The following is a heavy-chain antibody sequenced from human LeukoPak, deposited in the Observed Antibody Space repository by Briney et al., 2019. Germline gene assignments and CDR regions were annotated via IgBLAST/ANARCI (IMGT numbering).Heavy chain of an antibody. Sequence: PSETLSLTCTVSGGSISSYYWSWIRQPPGQGLEWIGYIHYSGSTKYNPSLKSRVTISVDTSKNQFALKLSSVTAADTAVYYCARGRFGGNGPFYYWGQGTLVTVSS. D-gene: IGHD4-23*01. V-gene: IGHV4-59*08. CDR2: IHYSGST. CDR1: GGSISSYY. CDR3: ARGRFGGNGPFYY. J-gene: IGHJ4*02.